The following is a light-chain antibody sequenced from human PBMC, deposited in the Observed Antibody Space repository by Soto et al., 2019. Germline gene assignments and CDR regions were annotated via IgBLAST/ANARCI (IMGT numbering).Light chain of an antibody. CDR3: QQYNYWPQ. CDR1: QSVSSN. Sequence: EIVMTQSPATLSVSPGERATLSCRASQSVSSNLAWYQQKPGQAPRLLIYGASTRATGIPTRFSGSGSGTEFTLTISSLQSEDFAVYYCQQYNYWPQFGQGTKVEIK. CDR2: GAS. V-gene: IGKV3-15*01. J-gene: IGKJ1*01.